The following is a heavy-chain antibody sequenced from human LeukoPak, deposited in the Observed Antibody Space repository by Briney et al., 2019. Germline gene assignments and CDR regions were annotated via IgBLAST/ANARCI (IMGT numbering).Heavy chain of an antibody. D-gene: IGHD3-22*01. CDR2: IYYGGST. CDR1: GGSISRSSYY. CDR3: ARASNYFDILY. J-gene: IGHJ4*02. V-gene: IGHV4-39*01. Sequence: PSETLSLTCTVSGGSISRSSYYWGWIRQTPGKGPEWIGSIYYGGSTYYNPSLKSRVTISVDTSKNQFSLKLSSVTAADTAVYFCARASNYFDILYWGQGTLVTVSS.